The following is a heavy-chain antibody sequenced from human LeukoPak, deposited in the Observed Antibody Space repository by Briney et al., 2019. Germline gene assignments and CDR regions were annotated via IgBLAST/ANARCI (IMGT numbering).Heavy chain of an antibody. J-gene: IGHJ2*01. D-gene: IGHD2-21*01. CDR1: GFTFSSYD. CDR3: AREFCGGAVCPGGLYYDL. Sequence: GGSLRLSCAASGFTFSSYDFHWVRQVPGKGLEWVSAIGVAGDTYYSDSVKGRFTISRENADNSLYLQMHSLSAGDTALYYCAREFCGGAVCPGGLYYDLWGRGTLVTVSS. CDR2: IGVAGDT. V-gene: IGHV3-13*01.